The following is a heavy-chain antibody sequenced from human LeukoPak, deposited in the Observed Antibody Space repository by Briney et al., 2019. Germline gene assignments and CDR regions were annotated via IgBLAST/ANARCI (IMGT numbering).Heavy chain of an antibody. V-gene: IGHV4-59*08. CDR2: IYYSGST. D-gene: IGHD2-21*02. Sequence: SETLSLTCTVSGGSISSYYWSWLRQPPGKGLEWIGYIYYSGSTNYNPSLTSRVTISVDTSKNQFSLNLSSVTAADTAVYYCARLIPRSGVTPYFDYWGQGTLVTVSS. J-gene: IGHJ4*02. CDR3: ARLIPRSGVTPYFDY. CDR1: GGSISSYY.